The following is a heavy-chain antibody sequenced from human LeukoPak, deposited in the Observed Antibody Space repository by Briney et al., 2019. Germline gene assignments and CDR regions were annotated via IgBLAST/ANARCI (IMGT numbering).Heavy chain of an antibody. CDR1: GGTFSSYS. J-gene: IGHJ6*03. V-gene: IGHV1-69*05. CDR3: ARVDRYHYYLDV. Sequence: SVKVSCKASGGTFSSYSINWVRQAPGQGLEWMGGIMPLFNTANYAQQFQGRVTITTDESTSTAYMELSSLRFEDTAMYYCARVDRYHYYLDVWGKGTTVTVSS. CDR2: IMPLFNTA.